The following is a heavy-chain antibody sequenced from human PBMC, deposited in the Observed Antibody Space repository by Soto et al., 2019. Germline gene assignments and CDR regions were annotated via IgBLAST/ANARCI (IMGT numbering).Heavy chain of an antibody. D-gene: IGHD3-10*01. CDR2: INYSGST. J-gene: IGHJ4*02. Sequence: SETLSLTCTVSGGSISSYYWSWIRQPPGKGLEWIGYINYSGSTNYNPSLKSRVTISVGTSKNQFSLKLSSVTAADTAVYYCARDLSYSSGHWGQGTLVTVSS. V-gene: IGHV4-59*12. CDR1: GGSISSYY. CDR3: ARDLSYSSGH.